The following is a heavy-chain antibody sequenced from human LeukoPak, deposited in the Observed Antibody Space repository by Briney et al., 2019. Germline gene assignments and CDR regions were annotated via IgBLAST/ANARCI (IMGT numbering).Heavy chain of an antibody. V-gene: IGHV4-39*07. CDR2: INHSGST. D-gene: IGHD3-9*01. Sequence: SETLSLTCTVSGGSISSSYYYWGWIRQPPGKGLEWIGEINHSGSTNYNPSLKSRVTISVDTSKNQFSLKLSSVTAADTAVYYCARGGYDILTGYYHLDYWGQGTLVTVSS. J-gene: IGHJ4*02. CDR1: GGSISSSYYY. CDR3: ARGGYDILTGYYHLDY.